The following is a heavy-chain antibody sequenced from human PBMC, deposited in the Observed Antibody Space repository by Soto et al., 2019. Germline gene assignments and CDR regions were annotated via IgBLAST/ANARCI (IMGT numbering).Heavy chain of an antibody. CDR1: GFAFPTHA. Sequence: EVQLLESGGGLVQPGGSLRLSGAASGFAFPTHALSGVRQAPGKGLEWVSGISASGVTTYYADSVKGRSTISRDNSKNTVTLQMNSLRAEDTAFYYCAKDRTPPLSLSPSSQAIKNLLVGQCFDSWGQGTLVTVSS. J-gene: IGHJ4*02. D-gene: IGHD2-8*02. CDR2: ISASGVTT. V-gene: IGHV3-23*01. CDR3: AKDRTPPLSLSPSSQAIKNLLVGQCFDS.